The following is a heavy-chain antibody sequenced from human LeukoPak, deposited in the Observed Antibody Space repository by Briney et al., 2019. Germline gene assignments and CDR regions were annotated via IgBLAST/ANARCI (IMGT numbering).Heavy chain of an antibody. V-gene: IGHV4-61*02. CDR3: ATALYSSSWYAIDY. J-gene: IGHJ4*02. CDR2: IYTSGST. D-gene: IGHD6-13*01. Sequence: SETLSLTCTVSGGSISSGSYYWSWIRQPAGKGLEWIGRIYTSGSTNYNPSLKSRVTISVDTSKNQFSLKLSSVTAADTALYYCATALYSSSWYAIDYWGQGTLVTVSS. CDR1: GGSISSGSYY.